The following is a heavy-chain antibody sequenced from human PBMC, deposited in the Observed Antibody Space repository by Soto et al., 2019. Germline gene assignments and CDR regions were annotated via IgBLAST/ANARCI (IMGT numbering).Heavy chain of an antibody. J-gene: IGHJ4*02. CDR3: AREFRSGDIFFDY. CDR1: GDSVSNNNAA. Sequence: SQTLSLTCDISGDSVSNNNAAWTWIRQSPSRGLEWLGRTYYRSRWSKWYNDYAVSVKSRITITPDTSKNQFSLHLNSVTPEDTAVYYCAREFRSGDIFFDYWGQGTLVTVSS. CDR2: TYYRSRWSKWYN. V-gene: IGHV6-1*01. D-gene: IGHD3-3*01.